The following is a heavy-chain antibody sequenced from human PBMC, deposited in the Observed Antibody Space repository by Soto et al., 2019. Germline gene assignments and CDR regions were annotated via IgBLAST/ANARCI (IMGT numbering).Heavy chain of an antibody. J-gene: IGHJ6*02. Sequence: RGGSLRLSCAASGLTFSTSWMSWVRQAQGKGLKWVANIKEDGREKDYVDPVKGRFTITRDNAKNSPYLQMNNLRAEDTAVYFCTRKRYGMDVWGQGTTVTVSS. V-gene: IGHV3-7*03. CDR3: TRKRYGMDV. CDR1: GLTFSTSW. CDR2: IKEDGREK.